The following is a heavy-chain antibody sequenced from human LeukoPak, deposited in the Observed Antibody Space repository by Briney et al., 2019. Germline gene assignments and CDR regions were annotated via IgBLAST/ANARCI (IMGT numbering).Heavy chain of an antibody. CDR2: ISYDGSNK. CDR1: GFTFSSYA. Sequence: GSLRLSCAASGFTFSSYAMHWVRQAPGKGLEWVAVISYDGSNKYYADSVKGRFTISRDNSKNTLYLQMNSLRAEDTAVYYCAREGSSGWYGAFDIWGQGTMVTVSS. J-gene: IGHJ3*02. D-gene: IGHD6-19*01. V-gene: IGHV3-30-3*01. CDR3: AREGSSGWYGAFDI.